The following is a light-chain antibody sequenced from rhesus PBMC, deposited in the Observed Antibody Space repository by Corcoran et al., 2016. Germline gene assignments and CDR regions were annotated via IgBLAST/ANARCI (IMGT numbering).Light chain of an antibody. CDR1: QDISSY. Sequence: DIQMTQSPSSLSASVGNRVTITCRASQDISSYLAWYQQKPGKAPKPLIYSASNLESGVPSRFSGSGSGTEFTLPISSLQPEDFATYYFQQYSSAPLTFGGGTKVELK. CDR3: QQYSSAPLT. J-gene: IGKJ4*01. V-gene: IGKV1-37*01. CDR2: SAS.